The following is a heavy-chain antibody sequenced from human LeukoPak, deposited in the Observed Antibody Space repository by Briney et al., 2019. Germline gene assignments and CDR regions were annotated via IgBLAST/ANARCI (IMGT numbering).Heavy chain of an antibody. Sequence: VASVKVSCKASGYTFTGYYMHWVRQAPGQGLEWMGWINPNSGGTNYAQKSQGRVTMTRDTSISTAYMELSRLRSDDTAVYYCARDWSRYYYDSSGYYPSWGQGTLVTVSS. V-gene: IGHV1-2*02. D-gene: IGHD3-22*01. CDR1: GYTFTGYY. CDR2: INPNSGGT. CDR3: ARDWSRYYYDSSGYYPS. J-gene: IGHJ4*02.